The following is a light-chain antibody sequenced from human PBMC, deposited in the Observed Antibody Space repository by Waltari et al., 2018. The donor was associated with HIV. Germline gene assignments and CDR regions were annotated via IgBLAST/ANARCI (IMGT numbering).Light chain of an antibody. CDR3: TSRDSIGHWF. CDR2: GEN. V-gene: IGLV3-19*01. J-gene: IGLJ3*02. CDR1: SVRSYY. Sequence: SSELAQDPAVSVALGQTVRITCQGDSVRSYYASWYQQKPGQAPGLGVYGENNRHSGIPDRFSGSSSGKTASLTIAGAQADDEADYGGTSRDSIGHWFFGGGTKVTAL.